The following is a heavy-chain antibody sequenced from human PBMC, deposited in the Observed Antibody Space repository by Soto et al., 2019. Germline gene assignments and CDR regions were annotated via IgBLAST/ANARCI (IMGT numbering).Heavy chain of an antibody. CDR2: IYYSGST. CDR1: GRSISSYY. D-gene: IGHD2-15*01. CDR3: ARGGSSSHGNDY. Sequence: SETLSLTCTVSGRSISSYYWSWIRQPPGKGLEWIGYIYYSGSTNYNPSLKSRVTISVDTSKNQFSLKLSSVTAADTAVYYCARGGSSSHGNDYWGQGTLVTVSS. V-gene: IGHV4-59*01. J-gene: IGHJ4*02.